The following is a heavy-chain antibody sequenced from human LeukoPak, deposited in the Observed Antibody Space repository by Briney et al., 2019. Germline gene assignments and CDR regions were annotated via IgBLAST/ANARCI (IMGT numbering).Heavy chain of an antibody. Sequence: GGSLRLSCADSGFTFSSYTMNWVRQAPGKGLEWVASISSNSAYVYYADSVKGRFTVSRDNDKNSLYLQMNSLRAEDTAVYYCARLRTIFGVVIGHMDVWGKGTTVTVSS. J-gene: IGHJ6*03. CDR3: ARLRTIFGVVIGHMDV. CDR2: ISSNSAYV. CDR1: GFTFSSYT. V-gene: IGHV3-21*01. D-gene: IGHD3-3*01.